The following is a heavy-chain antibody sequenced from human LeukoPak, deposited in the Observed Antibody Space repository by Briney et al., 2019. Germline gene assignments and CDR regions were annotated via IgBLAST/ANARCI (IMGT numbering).Heavy chain of an antibody. CDR2: IYYSGST. CDR3: ARETTGKDYNWFDP. D-gene: IGHD1-1*01. Sequence: PSETLSLTCTVSGGSISSYYWSWIRQPPGKGLEWIGYIYYSGSTNYNPSLKSRVTISVDTSKNQFSLKLSSVTAADTAVYYCARETTGKDYNWFDPWGQGTLVTVSS. CDR1: GGSISSYY. V-gene: IGHV4-59*01. J-gene: IGHJ5*02.